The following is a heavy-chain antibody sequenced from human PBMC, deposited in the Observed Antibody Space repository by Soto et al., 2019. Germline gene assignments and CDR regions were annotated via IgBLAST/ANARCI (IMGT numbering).Heavy chain of an antibody. J-gene: IGHJ3*02. Sequence: SETLSLTCTVSGGSISSGNYYGSWIRQPSGKGLEWIGYIYYSGSTYYNPSLKSRVTISVDTSKNQFSLKLSSVTAADTAVYYCAREGRQYGSGDDAFDIWGQGTMVTVSS. V-gene: IGHV4-30-4*01. CDR3: AREGRQYGSGDDAFDI. CDR2: IYYSGST. CDR1: GGSISSGNYY. D-gene: IGHD3-10*01.